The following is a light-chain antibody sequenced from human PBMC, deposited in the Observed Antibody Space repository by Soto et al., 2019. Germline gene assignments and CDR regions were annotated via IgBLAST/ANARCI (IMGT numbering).Light chain of an antibody. Sequence: EIQGTQSPTSLSSSVGDTITITCRASRSIGTNVNLYQQRQGKAPQLLIHAASSLQSGVPSRFSGSSSGTDFTLTINGLQPEDFATYYCQQSFSPHIAFGQGTGQ. CDR2: AAS. CDR1: RSIGTN. CDR3: QQSFSPHIA. J-gene: IGKJ5*01. V-gene: IGKV1-39*01.